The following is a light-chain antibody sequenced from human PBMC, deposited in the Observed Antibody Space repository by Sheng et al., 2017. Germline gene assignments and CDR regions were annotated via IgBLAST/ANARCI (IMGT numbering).Light chain of an antibody. CDR1: HDIRNN. CDR3: QQYDDLAFT. Sequence: DIQMTQSPSSLSASVGDRVTITCQASHDIRNNLNWYQQKPGKAPKLLIYGAFTLETGVPARFSGGRSGTHFTSTISSLQPEDIATYHCQQYDDLAFT. CDR2: GAF. V-gene: IGKV1-33*01. J-gene: IGKJ3*01.